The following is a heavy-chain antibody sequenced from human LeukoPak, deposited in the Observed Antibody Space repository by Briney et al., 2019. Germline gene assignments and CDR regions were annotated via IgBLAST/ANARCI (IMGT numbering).Heavy chain of an antibody. Sequence: SVKVSCKASGGTFSSYAISWVRQAPGQGLEWMGRIIPIFGTANYAQKFQGRVTITADKSTSAAYMELSSLRSEDTAVYYCASSATIPLYFDYWGQGTLVTVSS. D-gene: IGHD5-24*01. CDR3: ASSATIPLYFDY. J-gene: IGHJ4*02. V-gene: IGHV1-69*06. CDR1: GGTFSSYA. CDR2: IIPIFGTA.